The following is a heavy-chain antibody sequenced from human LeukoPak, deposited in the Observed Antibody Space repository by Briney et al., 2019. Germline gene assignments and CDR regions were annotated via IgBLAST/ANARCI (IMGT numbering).Heavy chain of an antibody. CDR1: GASISTSSYY. J-gene: IGHJ5*02. V-gene: IGHV4-39*02. CDR3: AREFRKGWDWFDP. CDR2: IYYSGST. D-gene: IGHD1-26*01. Sequence: SETLSLTCTVSGASISTSSYYWGWIRQPPGKGLEWIGSIYYSGSTYYNPSLKSRVSISVDTSKNQFSLKLSSVTAADTAVYYCAREFRKGWDWFDPWGQGTLVTVSS.